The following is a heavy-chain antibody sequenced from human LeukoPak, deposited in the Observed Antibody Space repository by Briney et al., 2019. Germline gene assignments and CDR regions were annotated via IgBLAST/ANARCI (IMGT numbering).Heavy chain of an antibody. D-gene: IGHD2-8*01. Sequence: GGSLRLSCAASGFILNSYGMHWVRQAPGKGLEWVADIWFDGKNQHFADSVRGRFAISRDNSKNTVYLQINSLRAEDTAVYYCARDRHCVNGVCHSPAGMDVCGQGTTVTVSS. CDR1: GFILNSYG. CDR2: IWFDGKNQ. J-gene: IGHJ6*02. CDR3: ARDRHCVNGVCHSPAGMDV. V-gene: IGHV3-33*01.